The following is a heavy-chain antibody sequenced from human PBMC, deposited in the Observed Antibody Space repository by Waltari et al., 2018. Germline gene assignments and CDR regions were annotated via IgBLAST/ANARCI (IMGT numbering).Heavy chain of an antibody. CDR3: ARSPKIAVAATGAFDY. D-gene: IGHD6-19*01. J-gene: IGHJ4*02. Sequence: QVQLVQSGAEVQKPGSSVKVSCKASGDTFTTYSISWVRQAPGQGLEWMGGIIPILGITQYAEKCQGRVTITADKSTSTAYMELSTLRSDDTAVYYCARSPKIAVAATGAFDYWGQGTLVTASA. CDR2: IIPILGIT. CDR1: GDTFTTYS. V-gene: IGHV1-69*10.